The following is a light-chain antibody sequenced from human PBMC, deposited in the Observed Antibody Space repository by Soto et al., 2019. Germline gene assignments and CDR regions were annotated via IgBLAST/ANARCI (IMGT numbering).Light chain of an antibody. J-gene: IGLJ1*01. CDR1: SSDVGSYNL. V-gene: IGLV2-23*01. Sequence: QSALTQPASVSASPGQSITIPCTGTSSDVGSYNLVSWFQQHHGKVAKLLISEGTKRPSGLSDRFSGSKSGNTASLTISGLQAEDEADYYCYSYAGENLYGFGTGTKLTVL. CDR2: EGT. CDR3: YSYAGENLYG.